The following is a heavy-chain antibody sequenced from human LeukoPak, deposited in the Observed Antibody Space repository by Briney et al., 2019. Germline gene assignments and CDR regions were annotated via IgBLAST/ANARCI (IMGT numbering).Heavy chain of an antibody. J-gene: IGHJ4*02. CDR2: VHHSGST. Sequence: PSETLSLTCAVSDFSISSGYHWGRVRQPPGKGLEWIGAVHHSGSTYYNPSLKSRVTMSTDTSKSQFSLKLSSVTAADTAVYYCARDRSYFIFDYWGQGTLVTVSS. CDR1: DFSISSGYH. V-gene: IGHV4-38-2*02. D-gene: IGHD3-10*01. CDR3: ARDRSYFIFDY.